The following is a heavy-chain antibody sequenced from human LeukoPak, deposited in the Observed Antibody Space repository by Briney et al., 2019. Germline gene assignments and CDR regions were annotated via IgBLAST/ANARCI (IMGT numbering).Heavy chain of an antibody. CDR1: GFTFSSYG. CDR2: ISYDGSNK. J-gene: IGHJ4*02. V-gene: IGHV3-30*18. D-gene: IGHD3-22*01. CDR3: AKDHRYYYDSSGYVDY. Sequence: GGSLRLSCAASGFTFSSYGMHWVRQAPGKGLEWVAVISYDGSNKYYADSVKGRFTISRDNSKNTLYLQMNSLRAEDTAVYYCAKDHRYYYDSSGYVDYWGQGTLVTVSS.